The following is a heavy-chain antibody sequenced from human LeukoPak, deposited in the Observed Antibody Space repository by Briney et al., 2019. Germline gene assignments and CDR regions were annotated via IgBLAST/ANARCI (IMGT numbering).Heavy chain of an antibody. CDR2: VFYSGNT. CDR1: GGSISTYY. D-gene: IGHD3/OR15-3a*01. V-gene: IGHV4-59*12. CDR3: ARGLWNYYDFLTYGMTARPRRYYHYYMDG. Sequence: SETLSLTCTVSGGSISTYYWSWIRQPPGKGLEWIGYVFYSGNTIYNPSLKSGVSISEDTSKNQFSLRLNSVTAADTAVYYCARGLWNYYDFLTYGMTARPRRYYHYYMDGWGIGTTGTVS. J-gene: IGHJ6*03.